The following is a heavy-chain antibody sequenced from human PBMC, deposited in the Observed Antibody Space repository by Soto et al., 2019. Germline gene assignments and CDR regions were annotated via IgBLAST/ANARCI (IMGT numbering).Heavy chain of an antibody. J-gene: IGHJ4*02. CDR2: IYYSGST. Sequence: QLQLQESGPGLVKPSETLSLTCTVSGGSISSSSYYWGWIRQPPGKGLEWIGSIYYSGSTYYNPSLKGRVTISVDTSKNQFYRKLSSVTAADTAVYYCARHTPAISISDHWGQGTLVTVSS. CDR3: ARHTPAISISDH. V-gene: IGHV4-39*01. CDR1: GGSISSSSYY. D-gene: IGHD2-15*01.